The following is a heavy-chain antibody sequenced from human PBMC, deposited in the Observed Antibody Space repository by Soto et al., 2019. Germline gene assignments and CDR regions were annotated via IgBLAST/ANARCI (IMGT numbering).Heavy chain of an antibody. Sequence: SETLSLTCAVYGGSFGYYYWSWIRQAPGKGLEWVGGVNQSGDTNYNPSLKSRVTMSLDTSNHQLSLKLESVTAADTAVYYCARGFHYGSGSFFYWGQGTLVTVSS. CDR1: GGSFGYYY. CDR3: ARGFHYGSGSFFY. J-gene: IGHJ4*02. CDR2: VNQSGDT. D-gene: IGHD3-10*01. V-gene: IGHV4-34*01.